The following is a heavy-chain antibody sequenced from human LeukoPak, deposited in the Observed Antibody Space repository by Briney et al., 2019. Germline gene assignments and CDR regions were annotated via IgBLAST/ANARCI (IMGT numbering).Heavy chain of an antibody. D-gene: IGHD1-1*01. Sequence: GRSLRLSCAASGFTFSSYEMNWVRQAPGKGLEWVSYISSSGSTIYYADSVKGRFTISRDNAKNSLYLQMNSLRAEDTAVYYCATLVNYWSFDYWGQGTLVTVSS. V-gene: IGHV3-48*03. CDR1: GFTFSSYE. J-gene: IGHJ4*02. CDR3: ATLVNYWSFDY. CDR2: ISSSGSTI.